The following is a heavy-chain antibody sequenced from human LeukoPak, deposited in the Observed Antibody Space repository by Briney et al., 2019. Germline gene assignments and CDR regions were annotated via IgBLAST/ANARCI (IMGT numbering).Heavy chain of an antibody. V-gene: IGHV3-48*03. CDR1: GFTFSNYE. CDR2: LTTSGSTK. D-gene: IGHD6-19*01. J-gene: IGHJ4*02. CDR3: ARSSSSGWSFDY. Sequence: GGSLRLSCATSGFTFSNYEMNWVRQAPGKGLEWISYLTTSGSTKYYADSVKGRFTISRDDAKNSLYLQMNSLRAEDTAVYYCARSSSSGWSFDYWGQGTLVTVSS.